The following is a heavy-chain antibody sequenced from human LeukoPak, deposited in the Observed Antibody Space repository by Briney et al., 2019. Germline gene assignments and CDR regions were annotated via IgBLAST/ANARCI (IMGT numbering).Heavy chain of an antibody. CDR3: ARAAEPFYGARLGWFDP. CDR2: ISSSSSTI. J-gene: IGHJ5*02. CDR1: GFTFSSYS. V-gene: IGHV3-48*01. Sequence: GGSLRLSCAASGFTFSSYSMNWVRQAPGKGLEWVSYISSSSSTIYYADSVKGRFTISRDNAKNSLYLQMNSLRAEDTAVYYCARAAEPFYGARLGWFDPWGQGTLVTVS. D-gene: IGHD4-17*01.